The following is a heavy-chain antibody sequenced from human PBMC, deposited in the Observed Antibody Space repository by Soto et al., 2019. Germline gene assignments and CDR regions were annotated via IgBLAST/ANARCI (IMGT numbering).Heavy chain of an antibody. J-gene: IGHJ4*02. CDR1: GDSVSSNSVA. Sequence: PSQTLSLTCVISGDSVSSNSVAWNWIRQSPSRGLEWLGRTYYRSKWYNNYAVSVKSRITINPDTSKNQFSLQLNSVTPEDTAVFYCARGDQAFDYWGQGTLVTVSS. CDR2: TYYRSKWYN. D-gene: IGHD2-2*01. CDR3: ARGDQAFDY. V-gene: IGHV6-1*01.